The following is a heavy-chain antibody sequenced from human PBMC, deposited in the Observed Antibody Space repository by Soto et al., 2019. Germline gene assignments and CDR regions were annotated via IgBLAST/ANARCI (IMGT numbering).Heavy chain of an antibody. V-gene: IGHV3-11*05. CDR3: ARARGSYSFDY. CDR2: ISGSSSDT. Sequence: QVQLVESGGGLARPGGSLRLSCAASGFTFTDYYMGWIRQAPGKGLECVSYISGSSSDTNYADSVKGRFTISRDNAKNSLYLHMNSLRAEDTAVYYCARARGSYSFDYWGQGTLVTVSS. CDR1: GFTFTDYY. D-gene: IGHD1-26*01. J-gene: IGHJ4*02.